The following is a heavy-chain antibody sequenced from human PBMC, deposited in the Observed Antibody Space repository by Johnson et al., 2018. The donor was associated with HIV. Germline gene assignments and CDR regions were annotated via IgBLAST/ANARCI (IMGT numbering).Heavy chain of an antibody. V-gene: IGHV3-30-3*01. J-gene: IGHJ3*01. D-gene: IGHD6-19*01. CDR1: GFTFSSYA. CDR2: ISYDGSNK. Sequence: VQLVESGGGVVQPGRSLRLSCAASGFTFSSYAMHWVRQAPGKGLEWVAVISYDGSNKYYADSVKGRFTISRDNAKSTLYLQMNKLRAEDTAVYYCARPQLLAEDIFNFWGRGTMVTVSS. CDR3: ARPQLLAEDIFNF.